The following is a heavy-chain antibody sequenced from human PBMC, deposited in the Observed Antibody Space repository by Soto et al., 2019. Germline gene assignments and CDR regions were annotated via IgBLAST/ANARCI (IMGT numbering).Heavy chain of an antibody. CDR1: GFTFSNAW. CDR2: IKSKTDGGTT. V-gene: IGHV3-15*01. D-gene: IGHD2-15*01. Sequence: GGSLRLSCAASGFTFSNAWMSWVRQAPGKGLEWVGRIKSKTDGGTTDYAAPVKGRFTISRDDSKNTLYLQMNSLKTEDTAVYYCTTVEGSDGRGEDYYYYMDVWGKGTTVTVSS. J-gene: IGHJ6*03. CDR3: TTVEGSDGRGEDYYYYMDV.